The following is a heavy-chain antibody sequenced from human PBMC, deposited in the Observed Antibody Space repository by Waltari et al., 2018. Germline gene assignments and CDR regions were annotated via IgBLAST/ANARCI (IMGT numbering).Heavy chain of an antibody. CDR2: FEPEDGET. CDR3: ATLHRIVGATSSYYFDY. J-gene: IGHJ4*02. D-gene: IGHD1-26*01. CDR1: GYTLTELS. Sequence: QVQLVQSGAGVKKPGASVKVSCKVSGYTLTELSMHWVRQAPGQGLEWMGGFEPEDGETIYAQKFQGRVTMTEDTSTDTAYMELSSLRSEDTAVYYCATLHRIVGATSSYYFDYWGQGTLVTVSS. V-gene: IGHV1-24*01.